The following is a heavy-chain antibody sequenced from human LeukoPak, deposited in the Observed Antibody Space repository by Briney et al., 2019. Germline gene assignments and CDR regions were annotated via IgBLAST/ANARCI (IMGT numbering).Heavy chain of an antibody. Sequence: SETLSLTCDVYGGSFRGYYWTWIRQSPGKGLEWLGEFTHLETTNYNPSLKSRVTVSVDTSKNQFSLKLSSVTAADTAVYYCARGHVDTATLFDYWGQGTLVTVSS. CDR2: FTHLETT. J-gene: IGHJ4*02. CDR3: ARGHVDTATLFDY. V-gene: IGHV4-34*01. D-gene: IGHD5-18*01. CDR1: GGSFRGYY.